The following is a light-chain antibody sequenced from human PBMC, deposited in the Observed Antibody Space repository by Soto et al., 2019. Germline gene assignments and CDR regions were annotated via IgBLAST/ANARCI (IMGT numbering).Light chain of an antibody. Sequence: DIQMTQSPSSLSASVGDRVTITCQASQDISNYLNWYQQKPGKAPRLLIYDASNLKTGVPSRFSGTGSGTDFTFTISRLQPQDIATYYCQQYDKLPYTFGQGTKLEIK. CDR3: QQYDKLPYT. CDR2: DAS. V-gene: IGKV1-33*01. J-gene: IGKJ2*01. CDR1: QDISNY.